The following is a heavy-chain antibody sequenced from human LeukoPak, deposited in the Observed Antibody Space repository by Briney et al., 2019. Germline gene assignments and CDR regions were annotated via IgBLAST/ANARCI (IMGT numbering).Heavy chain of an antibody. CDR2: ISYDGSNK. J-gene: IGHJ2*01. CDR1: GFTFSSYG. V-gene: IGHV3-30*03. D-gene: IGHD5-18*01. Sequence: GGPLRLSCAASGFTFSSYGMHWVRQAPGKGLEWVAVISYDGSNKYYADSVKGRFTISRDNSKNTLYLQKNSLRAEDTAVYYCARGGLYVNTAMIRHWYFHIWGRGTLVTVFS. CDR3: ARGGLYVNTAMIRHWYFHI.